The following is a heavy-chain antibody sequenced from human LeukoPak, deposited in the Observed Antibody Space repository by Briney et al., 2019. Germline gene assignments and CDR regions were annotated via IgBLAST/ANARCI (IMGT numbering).Heavy chain of an antibody. CDR2: IYYSGST. CDR1: GDSINNYY. CDR3: ARDQAPYDFWSGLSRWFDP. D-gene: IGHD3-3*01. Sequence: SETLSLTCSVSGDSINNYYWSWIRQPPGKGLEWIGYIYYSGSTSYNPSLKSRVTISVDTSKNQFSLKLSSVTAADTAVYYCARDQAPYDFWSGLSRWFDPWGQGTLVTVSS. V-gene: IGHV4-59*12. J-gene: IGHJ5*02.